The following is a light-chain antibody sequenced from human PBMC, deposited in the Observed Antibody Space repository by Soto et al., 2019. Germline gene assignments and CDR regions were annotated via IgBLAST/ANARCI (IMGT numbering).Light chain of an antibody. CDR2: GAS. CDR3: QQYKNWPPWT. J-gene: IGKJ1*01. Sequence: EVVSTQSPGTPSLSPGERAKLSCRASQSVSSSYLAWYQQKPCQAPRLLIYGASTRATGIPARFSGSGSGTEFTPTISSLQSEDFAVYYCQQYKNWPPWTFGQGTKVDIK. V-gene: IGKV3-15*01. CDR1: QSVSSSY.